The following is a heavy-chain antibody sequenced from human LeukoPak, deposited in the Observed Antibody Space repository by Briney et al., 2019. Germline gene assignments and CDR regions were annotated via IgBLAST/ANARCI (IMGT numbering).Heavy chain of an antibody. CDR3: ARGTTRRGYSYGSFDY. CDR2: IIPIFGTA. J-gene: IGHJ4*02. V-gene: IGHV1-69*13. CDR1: GGTFSSYA. Sequence: GASVKVSCKASGGTFSSYAISWVRQAPGQGLEWMGGIIPIFGTANYAQKFQGRVTITADESTSTAYMELSSLRSEDTAVYYCARGTTRRGYSYGSFDYWGQGTLVTVSS. D-gene: IGHD5-18*01.